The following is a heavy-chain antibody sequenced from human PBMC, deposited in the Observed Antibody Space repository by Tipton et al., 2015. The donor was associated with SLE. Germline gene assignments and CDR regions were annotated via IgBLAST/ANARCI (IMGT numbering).Heavy chain of an antibody. V-gene: IGHV4-4*07. Sequence: TLSLTCTVSGGSISGYYWSRIRPPAGKGLEWIGRVYSSGSTIYNPSIKSRITLSLDTSKNQFYLRVNSVTAADTAVYYCARGGGSYYDYWGQGTLVTVSS. J-gene: IGHJ4*02. CDR1: GGSISGYY. CDR3: ARGGGSYYDY. D-gene: IGHD1-26*01. CDR2: VYSSGST.